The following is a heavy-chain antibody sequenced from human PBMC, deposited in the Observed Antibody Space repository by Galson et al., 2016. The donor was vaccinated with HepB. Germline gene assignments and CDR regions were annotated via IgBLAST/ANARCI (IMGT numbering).Heavy chain of an antibody. CDR2: ISFDGSNR. Sequence: SLRLSCAASGFIFSNYGIHWVRQAPGQGLEWVVIISFDGSNRYYADSVKGRFTVSRDNSKNTLYLQVKNLRAEDTAVYYCAKDRDIAAAGSSQGIDYWGQGTLVTVSS. D-gene: IGHD6-13*01. V-gene: IGHV3-30*02. CDR1: GFIFSNYG. CDR3: AKDRDIAAAGSSQGIDY. J-gene: IGHJ4*02.